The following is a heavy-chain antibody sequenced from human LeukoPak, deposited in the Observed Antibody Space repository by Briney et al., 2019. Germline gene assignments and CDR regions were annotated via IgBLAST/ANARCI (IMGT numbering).Heavy chain of an antibody. J-gene: IGHJ3*02. V-gene: IGHV4-34*01. Sequence: SETLSLTCSVYCVSLSVFYWSCLPAPPEKRRECIGELNHSESTHYTPSLKSRLTISVDTSKNQFSLKLSSVTAADTAVYYCASGRDYYDSSGYYGDDFDIWGQGTMVTVSS. CDR3: ASGRDYYDSSGYYGDDFDI. CDR2: LNHSEST. D-gene: IGHD3-22*01. CDR1: CVSLSVFY.